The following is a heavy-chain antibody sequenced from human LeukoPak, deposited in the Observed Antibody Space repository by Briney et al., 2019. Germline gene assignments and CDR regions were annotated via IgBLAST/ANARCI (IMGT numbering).Heavy chain of an antibody. CDR1: GGSISSYY. CDR2: IYHSGST. Sequence: SETLSLTCTVSGGSISSYYWSWIRQPAGKGLEWIGSIYHSGSTYYNPSLKSRVTISVDTSKNQFSLKLSSVTAADTAVYYCARSVEGYCSGGSCYSYYYYMDVWGKGTTVTVSS. J-gene: IGHJ6*03. D-gene: IGHD2-15*01. CDR3: ARSVEGYCSGGSCYSYYYYMDV. V-gene: IGHV4-4*07.